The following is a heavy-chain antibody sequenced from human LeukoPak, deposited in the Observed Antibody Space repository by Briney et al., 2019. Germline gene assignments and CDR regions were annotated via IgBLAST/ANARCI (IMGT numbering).Heavy chain of an antibody. CDR1: GFAFSTYA. J-gene: IGHJ4*02. V-gene: IGHV3-48*01. CDR3: ARDPYYFDY. Sequence: GALRLSCAASGFAFSTYAMNWVRQATGKGLEWVSYISSSSGTIYYADSVKGRCTISRDNAKNSLYLQMNSLRAEDTAVYYCARDPYYFDYWGQGTLVTVSS. D-gene: IGHD3-16*01. CDR2: ISSSSGTI.